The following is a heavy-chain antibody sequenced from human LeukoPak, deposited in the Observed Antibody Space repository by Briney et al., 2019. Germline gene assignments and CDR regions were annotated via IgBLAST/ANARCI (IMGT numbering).Heavy chain of an antibody. CDR3: ARGVNGYLHHDY. V-gene: IGHV4-59*01. Sequence: PSETLSLTCTVSGGSISSYYCSWIRHPPGKGLEWIGYFYYTGSTNYNPSLKSRVTISVDTSKNQFSLKLSSVTAADTAVYYCARGVNGYLHHDYWGQGTLVTVSS. J-gene: IGHJ4*02. CDR2: FYYTGST. CDR1: GGSISSYY. D-gene: IGHD5-18*01.